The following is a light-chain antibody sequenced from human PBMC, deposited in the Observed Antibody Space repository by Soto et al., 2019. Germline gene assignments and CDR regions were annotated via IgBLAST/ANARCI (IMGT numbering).Light chain of an antibody. V-gene: IGKV1-39*01. CDR1: QSLSTY. J-gene: IGKJ3*01. CDR3: QQTYDTPFT. CDR2: AAS. Sequence: DIQMTQSPSSLSASVGDRVTITCRASQSLSTYLSWYQQKPGQAPKVLIYAASRLERGVPSRFSGSGSVTDFALNVSSLQPEDFATYYCQQTYDTPFTFGPGTTVETK.